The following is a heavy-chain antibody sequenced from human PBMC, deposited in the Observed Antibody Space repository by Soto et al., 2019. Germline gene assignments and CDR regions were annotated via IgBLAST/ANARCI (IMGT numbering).Heavy chain of an antibody. CDR3: ARDGYYYGSGSYQASYYYYYYGMDV. J-gene: IGHJ6*02. V-gene: IGHV3-33*01. CDR2: IWYDGSNK. D-gene: IGHD3-10*01. CDR1: GFTFSSYG. Sequence: SLRLSCAASGFTFSSYGMHWVRQAPGKGLEWVAVIWYDGSNKYYADSVKGRFTISRDNSKNTLYLQMNSLRAEDTALYYCARDGYYYGSGSYQASYYYYYYGMDVWGQGTTVSVS.